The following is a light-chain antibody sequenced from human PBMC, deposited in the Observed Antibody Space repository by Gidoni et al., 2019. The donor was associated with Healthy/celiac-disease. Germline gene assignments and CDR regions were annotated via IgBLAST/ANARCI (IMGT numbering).Light chain of an antibody. CDR3: QQYGSSPPT. CDR2: GAS. J-gene: IGKJ1*01. V-gene: IGKV3-20*01. CDR1: QSVSSSY. Sequence: DIVLTQSPGTLSLSPGESATLSCSASQSVSSSYLAWYQQKPGQAPRLLIYGASSRATGIPDRFSGSGSGTDFTLTISRLEPEDFAVYYCQQYGSSPPTFGQGTKVEIK.